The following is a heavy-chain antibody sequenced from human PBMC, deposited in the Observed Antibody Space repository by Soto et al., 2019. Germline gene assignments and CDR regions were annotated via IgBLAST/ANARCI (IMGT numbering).Heavy chain of an antibody. Sequence: PGGSLRLSCAASGFTFSSYAMSWVRQAPGKGLEWVSTFSGGAGGTYYADSVKGRFTISRDNSKNTLSLQMNSLRAEDTAIYYCAKAFSWYDYWGQGTLVTVSS. CDR1: GFTFSSYA. J-gene: IGHJ4*02. V-gene: IGHV3-23*01. D-gene: IGHD6-13*01. CDR3: AKAFSWYDY. CDR2: FSGGAGGT.